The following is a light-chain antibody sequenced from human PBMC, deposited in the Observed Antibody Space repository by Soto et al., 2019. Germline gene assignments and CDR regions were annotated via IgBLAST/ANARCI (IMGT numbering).Light chain of an antibody. V-gene: IGKV3-11*01. CDR2: GAS. J-gene: IGKJ5*01. CDR1: QSVNIH. CDR3: QQRSNWPPIT. Sequence: EIVMTQSPATLSVSPGERATLSCRASQSVNIHLAWYQQKPGQAPRLLIYGASSRAAGIPARFSGSGSGTDFALTISSLEPGDFAVYYCQQRSNWPPITFGQGTRLEIK.